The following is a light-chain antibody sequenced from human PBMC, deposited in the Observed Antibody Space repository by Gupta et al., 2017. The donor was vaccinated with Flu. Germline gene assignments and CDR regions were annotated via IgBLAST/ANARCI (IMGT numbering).Light chain of an antibody. CDR3: QLYGNSLFT. J-gene: IGKJ4*01. CDR1: QSFSSSY. CDR2: GAS. Sequence: EIVLTQSSGTLSLSPGESATLSCRASQSFSSSYLAWYQQNPGQAPRLLIYGASIRATGIPDRFRGSGSGIDFTLTISRLEPEDFAVYYCQLYGNSLFTFGGGTKVEIK. V-gene: IGKV3-20*01.